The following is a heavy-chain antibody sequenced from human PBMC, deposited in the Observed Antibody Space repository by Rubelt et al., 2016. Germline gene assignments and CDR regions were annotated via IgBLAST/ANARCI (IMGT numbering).Heavy chain of an antibody. Sequence: QVQLQESGPGLVKPSETLSLTCTVSGGSISSYYWSWIRQPPGKGLEWIGYIYYSGSTNYNPSLKSRVTISVDTSKNQFSLKLSSVTAADTAVYYCASRRATFDYWGQGTLVTVSS. CDR3: ASRRATFDY. CDR1: GGSISSYY. J-gene: IGHJ4*02. V-gene: IGHV4-59*12. CDR2: IYYSGST.